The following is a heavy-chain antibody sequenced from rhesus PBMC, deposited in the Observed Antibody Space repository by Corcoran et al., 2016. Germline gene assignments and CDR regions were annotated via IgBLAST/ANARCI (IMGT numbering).Heavy chain of an antibody. CDR1: GGSISSSY. V-gene: IGHV4-169*01. D-gene: IGHD1-1-1*01. Sequence: QVQLQESGPGLVKPSETLSVTCAVSGGSISSSYWSWIRQAPGKGLEWIGYIYGSGSRPNSHPSLKSRGTLSVDTSKNQFSRKLSSVTAADTAVYYCVRSTVYNRFDVWGPGVLVTVSS. CDR2: IYGSGSRP. CDR3: VRSTVYNRFDV. J-gene: IGHJ5-1*01.